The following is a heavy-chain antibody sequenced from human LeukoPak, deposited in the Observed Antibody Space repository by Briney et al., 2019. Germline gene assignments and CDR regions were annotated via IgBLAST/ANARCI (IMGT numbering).Heavy chain of an antibody. Sequence: AGGSLRLSCAASGFTFSGYGMHWVRQAPGKGLEWVAVIASAGNNIYYADSVKGRFTISRDNSKNTLYLQMNSLRAEDTAVYYCAKGVDYGDYYNWFDPWGRGTLVTVSS. J-gene: IGHJ5*02. CDR3: AKGVDYGDYYNWFDP. CDR2: IASAGNNI. V-gene: IGHV3-30*18. CDR1: GFTFSGYG. D-gene: IGHD4-17*01.